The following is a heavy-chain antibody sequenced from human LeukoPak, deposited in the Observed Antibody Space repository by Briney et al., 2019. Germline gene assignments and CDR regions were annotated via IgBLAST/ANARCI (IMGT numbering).Heavy chain of an antibody. V-gene: IGHV3-74*01. Sequence: GGSLRLSCVASGFTFSRYWMHWVRQAPGKGLVWISHISADGNMTTYADSVKGRFTISRDNAKNTLYLQMKSLRTEDTAVYYCARPDYFDSGNHNNGLDQWGQGTLVTVSS. J-gene: IGHJ4*02. D-gene: IGHD3-10*01. CDR2: ISADGNMT. CDR1: GFTFSRYW. CDR3: ARPDYFDSGNHNNGLDQ.